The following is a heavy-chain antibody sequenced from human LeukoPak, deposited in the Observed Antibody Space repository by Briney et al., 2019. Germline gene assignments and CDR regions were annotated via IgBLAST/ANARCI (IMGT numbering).Heavy chain of an antibody. V-gene: IGHV3-23*01. J-gene: IGHJ4*02. CDR1: GFTFSSYA. CDR2: ISGSGGSA. Sequence: GGSLRLSCAASGFTFSSYAMSWVRQAPGKGLEWVSAISGSGGSAYYADSVKGRFTISRDNSKNTLYLQMNSLRAEDTAVYYCAKVGDFYGDYVGYFDYWGQGTLVTVSP. CDR3: AKVGDFYGDYVGYFDY. D-gene: IGHD4-17*01.